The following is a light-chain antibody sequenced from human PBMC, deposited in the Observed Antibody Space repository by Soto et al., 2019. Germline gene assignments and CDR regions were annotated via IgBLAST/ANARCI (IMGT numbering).Light chain of an antibody. CDR2: GTS. CDR3: QQFYYYPHT. V-gene: IGKV1-39*01. J-gene: IGKJ2*01. Sequence: EIQMTQSPASLSASVGERVTLTCRASHTIATYLNWYQQKAGKVPEVLIYGTSTLQPEVPSRFTGSGYGTDFTLTINNVQPEDFATYYCQQFYYYPHTFGQGTKLEVK. CDR1: HTIATY.